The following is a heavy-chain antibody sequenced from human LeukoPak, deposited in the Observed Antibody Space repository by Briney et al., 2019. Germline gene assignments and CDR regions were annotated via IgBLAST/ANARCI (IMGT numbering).Heavy chain of an antibody. V-gene: IGHV1-2*02. CDR3: ARPPVRYCSGGSCYPLGY. CDR1: GYTFTGYY. Sequence: ASVKVSYKASGYTFTGYYMHWVRQAPGQGLEWMGWINPNSGGTNYAQKFQGRVTMTRDTSISTAYMELSRLRSDDTAVYYCARPPVRYCSGGSCYPLGYWGQGTLVTVSS. CDR2: INPNSGGT. J-gene: IGHJ4*02. D-gene: IGHD2-15*01.